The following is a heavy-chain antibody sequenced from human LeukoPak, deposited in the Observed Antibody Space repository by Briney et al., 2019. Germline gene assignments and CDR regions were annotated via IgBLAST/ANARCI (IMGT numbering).Heavy chain of an antibody. CDR3: ARHSLIGTTPFDY. J-gene: IGHJ4*02. CDR1: GYTFISYY. Sequence: ASVKVSCKASGYTFISYYIHWVRQAPGQGLEWMGLINPSSGNTPYAQQFRGRVTMTRGTSTSTVYMELSSLRSEDTAVYYCARHSLIGTTPFDYWGQGTLVTVPS. CDR2: INPSSGNT. V-gene: IGHV1-46*01. D-gene: IGHD1-20*01.